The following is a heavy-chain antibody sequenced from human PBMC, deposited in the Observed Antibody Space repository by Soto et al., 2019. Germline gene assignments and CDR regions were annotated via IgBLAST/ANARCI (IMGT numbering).Heavy chain of an antibody. CDR2: INPNSGGT. D-gene: IGHD1-1*01. Sequence: QVQLAQSGAEVKKRGASVKVSCKASGYTFTGYYMHWVRQAPGQGLEWMGWINPNSGGTNYAQKFQGWVTMTRDTSSSTAYMELSSLRSDDTAVYYCARGLALRRAPGNAEYFQHCGQGTLVTVSS. V-gene: IGHV1-2*04. CDR1: GYTFTGYY. J-gene: IGHJ1*01. CDR3: ARGLALRRAPGNAEYFQH.